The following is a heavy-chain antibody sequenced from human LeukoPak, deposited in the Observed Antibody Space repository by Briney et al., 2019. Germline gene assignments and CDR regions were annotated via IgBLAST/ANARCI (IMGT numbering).Heavy chain of an antibody. CDR3: ARGSYYYDSSGYYYNYYYMDV. Sequence: ASVKVSRKASGYTFTGYYMHWVRQAPGQGLEWMGWIDPNSGGTNYAQKFQGRVTMTRDTSISTAYMELSRLRSDGTAVYYCARGSYYYDSSGYYYNYYYMDVWGKGTTVTVSS. J-gene: IGHJ6*03. CDR2: IDPNSGGT. CDR1: GYTFTGYY. D-gene: IGHD3-22*01. V-gene: IGHV1-2*02.